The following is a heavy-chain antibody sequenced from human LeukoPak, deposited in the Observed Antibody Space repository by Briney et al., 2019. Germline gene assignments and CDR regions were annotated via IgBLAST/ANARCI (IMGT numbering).Heavy chain of an antibody. CDR3: ALLSSIPYYFDY. Sequence: PGGSLRLSCAASGFTFSSYAMSWVRQAPGKGLEWVSAISGSGGNTYYADSVKGRFTISRDNSKNTLYLQMNSLRAEDTAVYYCALLSSIPYYFDYWGQGTLVTVSS. J-gene: IGHJ4*02. D-gene: IGHD6-13*01. CDR2: ISGSGGNT. V-gene: IGHV3-23*01. CDR1: GFTFSSYA.